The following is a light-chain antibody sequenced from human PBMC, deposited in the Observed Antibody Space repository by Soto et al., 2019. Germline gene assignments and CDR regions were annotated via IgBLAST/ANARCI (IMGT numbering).Light chain of an antibody. CDR2: GNT. V-gene: IGLV1-40*01. Sequence: QPVLTQPPSLSGAPGQNIIISCTGGGSNIGAGFDVHWYQQLPGTAPKLLIYGNTNRPSGVPDRFSGSKSGTSASLVITGRQAENGADYYCQSYDTGLSGPVVFGGGTKLTVL. J-gene: IGLJ2*01. CDR3: QSYDTGLSGPVV. CDR1: GSNIGAGFD.